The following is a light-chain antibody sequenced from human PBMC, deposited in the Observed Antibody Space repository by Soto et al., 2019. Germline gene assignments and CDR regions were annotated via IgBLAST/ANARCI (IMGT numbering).Light chain of an antibody. CDR2: AAS. CDR3: QQRKDYPLT. V-gene: IGKV1-9*01. CDR1: QGISSY. J-gene: IGKJ4*01. Sequence: DIQMTPSPSALSGSVGDRVTLTRRASQGISSYLAWFQQKPVRAPTLLLSAASTFKSGVPSSFSASGSGTEFTLTTSSLQPEDFATYYCQQRKDYPLTFGGGTKVDIK.